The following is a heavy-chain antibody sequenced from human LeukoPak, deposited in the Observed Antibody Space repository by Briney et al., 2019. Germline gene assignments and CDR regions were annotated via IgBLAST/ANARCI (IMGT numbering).Heavy chain of an antibody. D-gene: IGHD5-18*01. V-gene: IGHV3-30*18. J-gene: IGHJ5*02. Sequence: GGSLRLSCAASGFTFSSYDMHWGRQAPGKGLEWVAVISYDGNNKYYADSVKGRFTISRDNSKNTLYLQMNSLTAEDTAVYYCAKGRYTPDPWGQGTLVIVSS. CDR1: GFTFSSYD. CDR3: AKGRYTPDP. CDR2: ISYDGNNK.